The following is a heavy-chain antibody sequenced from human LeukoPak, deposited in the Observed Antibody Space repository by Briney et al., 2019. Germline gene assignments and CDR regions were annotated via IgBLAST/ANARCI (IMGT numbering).Heavy chain of an antibody. Sequence: PSETLSLTCTVSGGYISGGSYYWSWIRQPPGKGLEWIGEINHSGSTNYNPSLKSRVTISVDAPKNQFSLKLSSVTAADTAVYYCARHPPYSGSYHGWFDPWGQGTLVTVSS. J-gene: IGHJ5*02. CDR1: GGYISGGSYY. CDR3: ARHPPYSGSYHGWFDP. D-gene: IGHD1-26*01. V-gene: IGHV4-39*01. CDR2: INHSGST.